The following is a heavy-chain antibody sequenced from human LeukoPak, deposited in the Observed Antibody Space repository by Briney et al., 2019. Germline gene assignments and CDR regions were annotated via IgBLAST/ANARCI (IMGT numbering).Heavy chain of an antibody. Sequence: GGSLRLSYAASGFTFDNYAMHWVRQAPGKRLEWVSLISADGGSTYYADSVKGRFTISRDNRKNSLYLQMNSLRTEDTALYYCAKDSRPGQWLVTGLDYWGQGTLVTVSS. CDR2: ISADGGST. V-gene: IGHV3-43*02. CDR1: GFTFDNYA. J-gene: IGHJ4*02. D-gene: IGHD6-19*01. CDR3: AKDSRPGQWLVTGLDY.